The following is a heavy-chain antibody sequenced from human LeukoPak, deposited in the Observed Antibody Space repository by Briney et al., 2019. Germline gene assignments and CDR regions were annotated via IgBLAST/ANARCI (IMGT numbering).Heavy chain of an antibody. Sequence: GGSLRLSCAASGFTFSSYWMSCVRQPPGKGLEWVANIKQDGSEKYYVDSVKGRFTISRDNAKNSLYLQMNSLRAEDTAVCYCAKDKGFAGSGSYYDTAPSVWFDPWGQGALVTVSS. J-gene: IGHJ5*02. CDR2: IKQDGSEK. CDR1: GFTFSSYW. D-gene: IGHD3-10*01. CDR3: AKDKGFAGSGSYYDTAPSVWFDP. V-gene: IGHV3-7*03.